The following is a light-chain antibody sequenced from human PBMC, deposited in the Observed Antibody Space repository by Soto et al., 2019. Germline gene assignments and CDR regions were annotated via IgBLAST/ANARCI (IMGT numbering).Light chain of an antibody. J-gene: IGKJ1*01. CDR2: KAS. CDR1: QSISSW. Sequence: DIQMTQSPSTLSASVGDRVTITCRAGQSISSWLAWYQQKPGTAPKLLIYKASTLQSGVPSRFSGSGSGTEFTLTISSLQPDDSATYYCQQYNDNWTFGQGT. V-gene: IGKV1-5*03. CDR3: QQYNDNWT.